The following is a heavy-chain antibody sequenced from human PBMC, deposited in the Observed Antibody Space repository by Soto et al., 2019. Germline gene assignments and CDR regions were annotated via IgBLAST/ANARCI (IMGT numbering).Heavy chain of an antibody. J-gene: IGHJ5*02. CDR2: IHYSGST. D-gene: IGHD2-15*01. V-gene: IGHV4-39*01. CDR1: GGSISSGSYY. CDR3: ARPQLGRSGGYQFDP. Sequence: PSEPLSLTCILSGGSISSGSYYWGWIRQPPGEGLQWIGNIHYSGSTYYNPSLKSRVSISVDRSKNQLSLKLTSVTAADTAVYYCARPQLGRSGGYQFDPWGPGTPGTVFS.